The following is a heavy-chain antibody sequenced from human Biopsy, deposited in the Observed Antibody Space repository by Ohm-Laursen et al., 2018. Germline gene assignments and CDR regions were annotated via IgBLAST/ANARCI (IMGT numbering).Heavy chain of an antibody. V-gene: IGHV3-11*01. Sequence: LSLSCAASGFTFGDYYMSWIRQAPGKGLEWLLYISGSGVTKMYADSVKGRFTVSRDNAKTSLYLEMNNLTAEDTAVYYCATDGAGSYNENWGQGTLVSASS. CDR1: GFTFGDYY. CDR2: ISGSGVTK. J-gene: IGHJ4*02. CDR3: ATDGAGSYNEN. D-gene: IGHD3-10*01.